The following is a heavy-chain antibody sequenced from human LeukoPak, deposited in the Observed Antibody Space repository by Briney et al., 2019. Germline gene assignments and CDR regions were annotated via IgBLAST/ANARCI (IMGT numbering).Heavy chain of an antibody. CDR2: INPNSGGT. J-gene: IGHJ4*02. Sequence: ASVKVSCKASGYTFTGYYMHWVRQAPGQGLEWMGWINPNSGGTNYAQKFQGRVTMTRDTSISTAYMELSSLRAEDTALYYCAKAREDTYYYDSSGYYFATPLDYWGQGTLVTVSS. CDR3: AKAREDTYYYDSSGYYFATPLDY. D-gene: IGHD3-22*01. V-gene: IGHV1-2*02. CDR1: GYTFTGYY.